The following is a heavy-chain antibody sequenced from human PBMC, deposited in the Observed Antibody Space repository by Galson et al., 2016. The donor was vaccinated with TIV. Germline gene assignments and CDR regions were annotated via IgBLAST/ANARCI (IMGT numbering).Heavy chain of an antibody. J-gene: IGHJ3*01. D-gene: IGHD1-26*01. CDR1: GFTLPNYG. CDR3: ARTGANTLYSGGYGDDDGFVF. CDR2: IWYDGTNT. V-gene: IGHV3-33*01. Sequence: SLRLSCATSGFTLPNYGMTWVRQAPGKGLEWVAVIWYDGTNTQYADSVKGRFTISKDNSENTLNLQMNNLRAEDTAVYYCARTGANTLYSGGYGDDDGFVFWGQGTMVTVSS.